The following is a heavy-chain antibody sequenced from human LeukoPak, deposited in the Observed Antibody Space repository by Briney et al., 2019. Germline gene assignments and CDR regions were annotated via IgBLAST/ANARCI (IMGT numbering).Heavy chain of an antibody. J-gene: IGHJ6*03. CDR2: IRYDGSNK. Sequence: GGSLRLSCAASGFTFSSYGMHWVRQAPGKGLEWVAFIRYDGSNKYYADSVKGRFTISRDNSKNTLYLQMNSLRAEDTAVYYCAKEGGYCSGGSCYSRYYYYMDVWGKGTTVTVSS. CDR1: GFTFSSYG. V-gene: IGHV3-30*02. D-gene: IGHD2-15*01. CDR3: AKEGGYCSGGSCYSRYYYYMDV.